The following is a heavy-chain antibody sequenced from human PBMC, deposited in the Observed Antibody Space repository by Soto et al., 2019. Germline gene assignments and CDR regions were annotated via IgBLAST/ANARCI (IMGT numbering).Heavy chain of an antibody. CDR1: GFNFRNFN. D-gene: IGHD4-17*01. CDR2: VSGSSSYI. Sequence: GGSLGLSCEGSGFNFRNFNMIWVRQAPGKGLEWVSSVSGSSSYIYYADSVKGRFTVSRDNANNLVFLQMNGLRPEDTAMYYCARDLRGHYGPWGQGTMVTVSS. J-gene: IGHJ3*01. V-gene: IGHV3-21*06. CDR3: ARDLRGHYGP.